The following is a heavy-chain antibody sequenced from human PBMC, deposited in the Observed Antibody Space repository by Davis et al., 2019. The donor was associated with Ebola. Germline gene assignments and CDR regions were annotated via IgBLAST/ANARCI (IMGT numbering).Heavy chain of an antibody. CDR3: ALTLGAAYDVAYCGGDCYPLGDV. Sequence: ASVKISCNASGYTFTSYGISWVRQAPVQGLEWIGWISAYNGNTNYAQKLQGRVTMTTDTSTSTAYVELRSLRSDNTAVYYCALTLGAAYDVAYCGGDCYPLGDVWGQGTTVTVSS. J-gene: IGHJ6*02. CDR2: ISAYNGNT. V-gene: IGHV1-18*01. D-gene: IGHD2-21*02. CDR1: GYTFTSYG.